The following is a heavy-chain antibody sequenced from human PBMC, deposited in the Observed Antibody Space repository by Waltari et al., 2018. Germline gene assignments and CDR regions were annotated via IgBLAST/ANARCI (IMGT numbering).Heavy chain of an antibody. J-gene: IGHJ5*02. CDR2: IKHTGNT. CDR1: GGSFSDYY. D-gene: IGHD3-22*01. CDR3: ARPLPVGGYYWDL. V-gene: IGHV4-34*01. Sequence: QVQLQLWGAGLLKPSETMSLTCAVYGGSFSDYYWTWIRQPPGMGLDWIGEIKHTGNTNYNRSLKVRVTLSMDTSKSQISLNLRSVTAADTAVYYCARPLPVGGYYWDLWAQGTLVTVSS.